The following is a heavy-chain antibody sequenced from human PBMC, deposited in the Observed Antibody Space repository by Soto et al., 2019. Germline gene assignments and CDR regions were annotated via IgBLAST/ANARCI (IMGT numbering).Heavy chain of an antibody. V-gene: IGHV5-51*01. CDR2: IYPGDSDT. CDR3: ARQSSGFDAFDI. J-gene: IGHJ3*02. Sequence: PGQFLKLSAEVAGYRFTIYCSGWVLPLPGKGLEWMGIIYPGDSDTRYSPSFQGQVTISADKSISTAYLQWSSLKASDTAMYYCARQSSGFDAFDIWGQGTMVTVSS. D-gene: IGHD6-19*01. CDR1: GYRFTIYC.